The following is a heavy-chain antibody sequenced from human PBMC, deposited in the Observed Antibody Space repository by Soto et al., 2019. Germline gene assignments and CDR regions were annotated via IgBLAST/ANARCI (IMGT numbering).Heavy chain of an antibody. CDR2: IDPYDTGI. CDR3: TSDTFGARDS. J-gene: IGHJ4*02. CDR1: GFAFSSEW. D-gene: IGHD2-15*01. Sequence: PGGSLRLSCAASGFAFSSEWMHWVRQAPGKGLVWVSRIDPYDTGITYADSVKGRFTISRDNAKNTLYLQMNSLRAEDTAVYYCTSDTFGARDSWGQGTLVTVS. V-gene: IGHV3-74*01.